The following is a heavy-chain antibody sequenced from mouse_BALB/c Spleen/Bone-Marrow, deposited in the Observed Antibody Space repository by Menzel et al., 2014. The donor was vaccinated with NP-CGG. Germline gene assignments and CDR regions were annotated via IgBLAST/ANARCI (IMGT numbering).Heavy chain of an antibody. CDR1: GSTFTDYY. CDR2: IRNKANGYTT. V-gene: IGHV7-3*02. CDR3: ARFPMDY. Sequence: VQLKESGGGLVQPGGSLRLSCTPSGSTFTDYYMSWVRQPPGKALEWLAFIRNKANGYTTEYSASVKGRFTISRDNSQGILYLQMNTLRAEDSATYYCARFPMDYWGQGTSVTVSS. J-gene: IGHJ4*01.